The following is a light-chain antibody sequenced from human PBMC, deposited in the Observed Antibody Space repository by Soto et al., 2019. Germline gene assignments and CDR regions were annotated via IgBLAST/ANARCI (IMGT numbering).Light chain of an antibody. CDR3: SSYTSRDTVI. V-gene: IGLV2-14*01. CDR2: EIS. Sequence: QSALTQPASVSGSPGQSITISCSGTSSDVGAYDHVSWYQQCPGKAPKFIIFEISNRPSGISSRFSGSRSGNTASLTISRLQAEDEAYYYCSSYTSRDTVIFGGGTKVTVL. CDR1: SSDVGAYDH. J-gene: IGLJ2*01.